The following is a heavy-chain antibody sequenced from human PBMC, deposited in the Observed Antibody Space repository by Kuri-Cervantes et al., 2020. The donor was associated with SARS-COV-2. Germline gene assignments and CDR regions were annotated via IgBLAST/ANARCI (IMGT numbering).Heavy chain of an antibody. D-gene: IGHD2-15*01. V-gene: IGHV3-30*09. CDR1: GFTFSSYA. Sequence: GGSLRLSCAASGFTFSSYAMHWVRQAPGKGLEWVAVISYDGSNKYYADSVKGRFAISRDNSKNTLYLQMNSLRAEDTAVYYCARDQRAPIVVVVAEFDPWGQGTLVTVSS. CDR2: ISYDGSNK. CDR3: ARDQRAPIVVVVAEFDP. J-gene: IGHJ5*02.